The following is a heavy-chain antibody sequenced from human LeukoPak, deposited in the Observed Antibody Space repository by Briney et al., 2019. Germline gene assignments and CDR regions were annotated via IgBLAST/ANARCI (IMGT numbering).Heavy chain of an antibody. D-gene: IGHD3-10*01. CDR1: GLSFSDLW. CDR2: IKKDGTEK. CDR3: EAYGSV. J-gene: IGHJ4*02. V-gene: IGHV3-7*03. Sequence: GGSLRLSCTASGLSFSDLWLTWVRQAPGRGLEWVANIKKDGTEKNYVDSVRGRFTISRDNAQNSLYLQMNNLRAEDTAIYYCEAYGSVWGQGTLVIVSS.